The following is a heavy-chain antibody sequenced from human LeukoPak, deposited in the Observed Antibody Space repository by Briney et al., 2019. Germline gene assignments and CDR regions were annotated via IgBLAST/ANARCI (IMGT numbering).Heavy chain of an antibody. V-gene: IGHV4-34*01. Sequence: SETLSLTCAVYGGSFSGYYWSWIRQPPGKGLEWIGEINHSGSTNYNPSLKSRVTISVDTSKNQFSLKLSSVTAADTAVYYCAMFEYYYYYMDVWGKGTTVTISS. CDR2: INHSGST. CDR3: AMFEYYYYYMDV. D-gene: IGHD3-10*02. J-gene: IGHJ6*03. CDR1: GGSFSGYY.